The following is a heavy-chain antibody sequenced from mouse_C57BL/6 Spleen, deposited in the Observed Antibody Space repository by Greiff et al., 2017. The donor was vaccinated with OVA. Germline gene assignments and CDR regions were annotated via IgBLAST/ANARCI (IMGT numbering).Heavy chain of an antibody. CDR3: AAAHYYGSRGYAMDY. D-gene: IGHD1-1*01. V-gene: IGHV1-80*01. CDR2: IYPGDGDT. Sequence: QVQLQQSGAELVKPGASVKISCKASGYAFSSYWMNWVKQRPGKGLEWIGQIYPGDGDTNYNGKFKGKATLTADKSSSTAYMQLGSLTSEDSAVYFCAAAHYYGSRGYAMDYWGQGTSVTVSS. J-gene: IGHJ4*01. CDR1: GYAFSSYW.